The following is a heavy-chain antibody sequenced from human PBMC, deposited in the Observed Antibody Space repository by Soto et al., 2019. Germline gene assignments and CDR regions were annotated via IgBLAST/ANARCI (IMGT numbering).Heavy chain of an antibody. CDR1: GFTFSSYA. V-gene: IGHV3-23*01. D-gene: IGHD3-3*01. J-gene: IGHJ5*02. Sequence: EVQLLESGGGLVQPGGSLRLSCAASGFTFSSYAMSWVRQAPGKGLEWVSAISGSGGSTYYADSVKGRFTISRDNSKNTLYLQMNSLRAEDTAVYYCARGTGIATIFGVVTPDWFDPWGQGTLVTVSS. CDR2: ISGSGGST. CDR3: ARGTGIATIFGVVTPDWFDP.